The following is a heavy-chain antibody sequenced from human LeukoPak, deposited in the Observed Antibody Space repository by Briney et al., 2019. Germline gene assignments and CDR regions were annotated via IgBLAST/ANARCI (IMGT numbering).Heavy chain of an antibody. CDR1: GFTFSSYS. J-gene: IGHJ3*02. D-gene: IGHD1-26*01. Sequence: GGSLRLSCAASGFTFSSYSMNWVCQAPGKGLEWVSYISSSSSTIYYADSVKGRFTISRDNAKNSLYLQMNSLRAEDTAVYYCARELREHGVFDIWGQGTMVTVSS. CDR3: ARELREHGVFDI. CDR2: ISSSSSTI. V-gene: IGHV3-48*01.